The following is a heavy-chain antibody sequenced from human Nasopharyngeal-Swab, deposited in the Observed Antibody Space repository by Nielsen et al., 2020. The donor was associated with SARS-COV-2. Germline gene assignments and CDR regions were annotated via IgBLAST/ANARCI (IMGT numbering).Heavy chain of an antibody. CDR2: IWYDGSNK. V-gene: IGHV3-33*01. CDR3: ARGGYGSGTNYYYYMDV. J-gene: IGHJ6*03. Sequence: WIRQPPGKGLEWVAVIWYDGSNKYYADSVKGRFTISRDNAKNSLYLQMNSLRAEDTAAYYCARGGYGSGTNYYYYMDVWGKGTTVTVSS. D-gene: IGHD3-10*01.